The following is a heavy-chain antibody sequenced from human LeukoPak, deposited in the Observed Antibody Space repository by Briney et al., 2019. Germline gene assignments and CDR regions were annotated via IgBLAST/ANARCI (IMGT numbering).Heavy chain of an antibody. V-gene: IGHV3-30*18. CDR1: GFTFSSYG. CDR2: ISYDGSNK. Sequence: GGSLRLSCAASGFTFSSYGMHWVRQAPGKGLEWVAVISYDGSNKYYADSVKGRFTISRDNSKNTLYLQMNSLRAEDTAVYYCAKDSHVWGSYRYQDFDYWGQGTLVTVSS. J-gene: IGHJ4*02. CDR3: AKDSHVWGSYRYQDFDY. D-gene: IGHD3-16*02.